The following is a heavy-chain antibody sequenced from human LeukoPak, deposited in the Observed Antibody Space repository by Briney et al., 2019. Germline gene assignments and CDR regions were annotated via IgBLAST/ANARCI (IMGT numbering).Heavy chain of an antibody. V-gene: IGHV4-30-2*01. D-gene: IGHD5-12*01. J-gene: IGHJ4*02. CDR3: ASSSGYDYLGVDY. CDR2: IYHSGST. Sequence: SRTLSLTCAVSGGSISSGGYSWSWIRQPPGKGLEWIGYIYHSGSTYYNPSLKSRVTISVDRSKNQFSLKLSSVTAADTAVYYCASSSGYDYLGVDYWGQGTLVTVSS. CDR1: GGSISSGGYS.